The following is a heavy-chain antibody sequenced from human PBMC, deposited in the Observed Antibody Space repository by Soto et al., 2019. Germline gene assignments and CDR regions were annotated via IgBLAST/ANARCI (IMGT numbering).Heavy chain of an antibody. J-gene: IGHJ4*01. CDR1: GFTLSSYA. CDR2: ISGSGGST. Sequence: HPGGSLRLSCAASGFTLSSYAMSWVRQAPGKGLEWVSAISGSGGSTYYADSVKGRFTISRDNSKNTLYLQMNSLRAGDTAVYYCARRRAGAFDYWGHGTLVTVSS. V-gene: IGHV3-23*01. CDR3: ARRRAGAFDY. D-gene: IGHD6-13*01.